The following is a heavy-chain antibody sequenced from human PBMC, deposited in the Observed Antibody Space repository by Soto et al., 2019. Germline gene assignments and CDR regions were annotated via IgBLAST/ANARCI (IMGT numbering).Heavy chain of an antibody. V-gene: IGHV3-30*18. CDR2: ISYDGSNK. J-gene: IGHJ4*02. CDR3: AKDMFYQPPTGIAVAGNLDY. Sequence: GGSLRLSCAASGFTFSSHGMHWVRQAPGKGLEWVAVISYDGSNKYYADSVEGRLTISRDNSKNTLYLQMNSLRAEDTAVYYCAKDMFYQPPTGIAVAGNLDYWGQGTLVTVSS. CDR1: GFTFSSHG. D-gene: IGHD6-19*01.